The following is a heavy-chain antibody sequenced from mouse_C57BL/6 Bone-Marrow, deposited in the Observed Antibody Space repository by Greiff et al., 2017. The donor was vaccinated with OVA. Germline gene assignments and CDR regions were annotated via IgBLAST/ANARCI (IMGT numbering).Heavy chain of an antibody. Sequence: VKLMESGAELVKPGASVKMSCKASGYTFTTYPIEWMKQNHGKSLEWIGNFHPYNDDTKYNEKFKGKATLTVEKSSSTVYLELSRLTSDDSAVYYCARRQIYYYGSYWYFDVWGTGTTVTVSS. J-gene: IGHJ1*03. CDR1: GYTFTTYP. CDR3: ARRQIYYYGSYWYFDV. CDR2: FHPYNDDT. D-gene: IGHD1-1*01. V-gene: IGHV1-47*01.